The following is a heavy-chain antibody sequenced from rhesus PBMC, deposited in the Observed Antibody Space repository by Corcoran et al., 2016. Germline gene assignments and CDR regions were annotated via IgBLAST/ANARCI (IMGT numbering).Heavy chain of an antibody. CDR1: GFTFRALG. CDR3: TRFDV. J-gene: IGHJ5-1*01. Sequence: EVQLVESGGGLVQPGGSLRLSCAGSGFTFRALGIPGGRQAPGKGLEWVAVISTDGSNKYFADSVKDRFTISRDNSNNILYLQMNNLKLEDTAVYYCTRFDVWGPGVRVTVSS. V-gene: IGHV3-54*02. CDR2: ISTDGSNK.